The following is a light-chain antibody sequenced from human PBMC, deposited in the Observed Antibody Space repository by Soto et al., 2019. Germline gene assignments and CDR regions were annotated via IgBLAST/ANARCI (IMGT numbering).Light chain of an antibody. V-gene: IGLV2-14*01. CDR1: SSDVGGYNY. Sequence: QSVLTPPASVSGSTGQSITVSCTGTSSDVGGYNYVSWYQQHPGKAPRLMIYDVTNRPSGVSNRFSGSKSGNTASLTISGLQAEDEADYYCSSYRRGSTYVFGTGTKVTVL. CDR3: SSYRRGSTYV. CDR2: DVT. J-gene: IGLJ1*01.